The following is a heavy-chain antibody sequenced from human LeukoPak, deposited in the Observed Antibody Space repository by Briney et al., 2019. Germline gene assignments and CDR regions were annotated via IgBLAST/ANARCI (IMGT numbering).Heavy chain of an antibody. D-gene: IGHD4-17*01. CDR1: GYTFTGYY. CDR2: IIPIFGTA. J-gene: IGHJ5*02. V-gene: IGHV1-69*06. CDR3: ARDHGDYQKLVGGWFDP. Sequence: ASVKVSCKASGYTFTGYYMHWVRQAPGQGLEWMGRIIPIFGTANYAQKFQGRVTITADKSTSTAYMELSSLRSEDTAVYYCARDHGDYQKLVGGWFDPWGQGTLVTVSS.